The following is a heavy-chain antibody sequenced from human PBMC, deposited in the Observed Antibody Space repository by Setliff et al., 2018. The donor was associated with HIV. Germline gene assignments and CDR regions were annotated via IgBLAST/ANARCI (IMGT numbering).Heavy chain of an antibody. J-gene: IGHJ4*02. Sequence: PSETLSLTCTVSGGSVSSGSYYWSWIRQPAGKGLEWIGRIYTSGNTNYNPSLKSRVTMSVDTSKSQFSLKLSSVTAADTAVYYCARGPDYGDYLYFFDYWGQGTLVTVSS. D-gene: IGHD4-17*01. CDR2: IYTSGNT. CDR3: ARGPDYGDYLYFFDY. V-gene: IGHV4-61*02. CDR1: GGSVSSGSYY.